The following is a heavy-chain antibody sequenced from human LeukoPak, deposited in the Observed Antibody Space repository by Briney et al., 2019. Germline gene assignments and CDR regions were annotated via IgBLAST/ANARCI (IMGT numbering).Heavy chain of an antibody. D-gene: IGHD2-15*01. J-gene: IGHJ5*02. Sequence: SETLSLTCTVSGGSISNFYWSWIRQPPGKGLEWIGHIYYSGSTNYNPSLKSRVTISVDTSKNQFSLKLSSVTAADTAVYYCATATIQEGGALYNWFDPWGQGTLVTVSS. CDR2: IYYSGST. V-gene: IGHV4-59*12. CDR3: ATATIQEGGALYNWFDP. CDR1: GGSISNFY.